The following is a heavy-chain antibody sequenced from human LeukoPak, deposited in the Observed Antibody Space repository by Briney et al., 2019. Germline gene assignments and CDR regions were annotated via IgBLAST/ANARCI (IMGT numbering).Heavy chain of an antibody. Sequence: AGGSLRLSCAASGFTFSGFSMNWVRQAPGKGLEWVSYICRGSSTIYYADSEKGRFTTSRDNAKNKLYLQMNSLRAEDTAVYYCARQGVDYYDTSGYWVFDYWGQGALVTVSS. J-gene: IGHJ4*02. V-gene: IGHV3-48*01. CDR2: ICRGSSTI. CDR3: ARQGVDYYDTSGYWVFDY. CDR1: GFTFSGFS. D-gene: IGHD3-22*01.